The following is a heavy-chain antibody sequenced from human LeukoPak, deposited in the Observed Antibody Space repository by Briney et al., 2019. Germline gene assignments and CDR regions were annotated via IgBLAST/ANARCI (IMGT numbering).Heavy chain of an antibody. CDR1: GFTFSDYY. CDR3: ARDTVAGQIYFDH. V-gene: IGHV3-11*01. CDR2: ISTSGNTI. J-gene: IGHJ4*02. D-gene: IGHD6-19*01. Sequence: AGGSLRLSCAASGFTFSDYYMSWIRQAPGKGLEWTSYISTSGNTIHYADSVKGRFTISRDNAKNSLYLQMNSLRVEDTAVYYCARDTVAGQIYFDHWGQGTLVTVSS.